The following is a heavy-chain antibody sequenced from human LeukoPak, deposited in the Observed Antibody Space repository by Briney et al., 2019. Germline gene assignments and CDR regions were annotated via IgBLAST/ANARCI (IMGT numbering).Heavy chain of an antibody. CDR2: ITGTTTYT. V-gene: IGHV3-21*01. J-gene: IGHJ3*02. Sequence: GGSLRLSCAASGFTFSGNTMNWVRQAPGKGLEWVSSITGTTTYTYYGDSVKGGFTISRDNAKNSLYLQMNSLRAEDTAVYYCARTMSGIDAFDSGGQGTMVTVSS. D-gene: IGHD3-3*01. CDR1: GFTFSGNT. CDR3: ARTMSGIDAFDS.